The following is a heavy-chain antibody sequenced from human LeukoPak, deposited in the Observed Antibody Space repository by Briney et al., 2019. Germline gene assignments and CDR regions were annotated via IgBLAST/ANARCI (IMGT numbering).Heavy chain of an antibody. V-gene: IGHV3-23*01. D-gene: IGHD1-7*01. Sequence: SGGSLRLSCAASGFTFNSYAMSWVRQAPGKGLEWVSAISGSGGSTYYADSVKGRFTISRDNSRNTLYLQMNSLRAEDTAVYYCAKGTNWNYYFDYWGQGTLVTVSS. CDR2: ISGSGGST. CDR1: GFTFNSYA. J-gene: IGHJ4*02. CDR3: AKGTNWNYYFDY.